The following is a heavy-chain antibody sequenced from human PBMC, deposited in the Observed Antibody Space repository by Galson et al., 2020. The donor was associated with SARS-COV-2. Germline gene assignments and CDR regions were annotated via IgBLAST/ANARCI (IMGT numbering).Heavy chain of an antibody. CDR1: GGSISSYY. CDR3: ARRAAAGTHFDY. V-gene: IGHV4-59*01. D-gene: IGHD6-13*01. Sequence: SETLSLTCTVSGGSISSYYWSWIRQPPGKGLEWIGYIYYSGSTNYNPSLKSRVTISVDTTKNQFPLKLSSVTAADTAVYYCARRAAAGTHFDYWGQGTLVTVSS. CDR2: IYYSGST. J-gene: IGHJ4*02.